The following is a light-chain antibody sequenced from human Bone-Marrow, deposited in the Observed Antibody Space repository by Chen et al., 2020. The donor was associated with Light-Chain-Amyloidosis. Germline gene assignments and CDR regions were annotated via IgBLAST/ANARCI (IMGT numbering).Light chain of an antibody. CDR1: DLPTKY. CDR2: RDT. Sequence: SYELTQPPSVSVSPGQTARITCSGDDLPTKYAYWYQQKPGQAPVPVIHRDTERPSGISERFSGSSSGTTATLTISEVQAEGEAHYHCQSTDSSGTYEVIFGGGTKLNVL. J-gene: IGLJ2*01. CDR3: QSTDSSGTYEVI. V-gene: IGLV3-25*03.